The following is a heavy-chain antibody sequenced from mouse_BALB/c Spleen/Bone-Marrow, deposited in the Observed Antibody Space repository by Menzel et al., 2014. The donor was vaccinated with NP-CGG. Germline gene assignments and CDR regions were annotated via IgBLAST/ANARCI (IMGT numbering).Heavy chain of an antibody. CDR3: AREGYGSSD. CDR1: GFTFSTYA. Sequence: EVMLVESGGVLVKPGGSLKLSCAASGFTFSTYAMSWVRQSPEKRLEWVAEISSGGSYTYYPATVTGRFTISRDNAKNTLYLEMSSLRSEDTAMYYCAREGYGSSDWGQGTLVTVSA. J-gene: IGHJ3*01. V-gene: IGHV5-9-4*01. CDR2: ISSGGSYT. D-gene: IGHD1-1*01.